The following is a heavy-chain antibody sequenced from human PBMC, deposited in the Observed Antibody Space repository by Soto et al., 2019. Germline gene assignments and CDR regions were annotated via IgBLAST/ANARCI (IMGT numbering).Heavy chain of an antibody. CDR2: IYYSGST. J-gene: IGHJ4*02. D-gene: IGHD3-3*01. Sequence: PSETLSLTCTVSGGSISSGGYYWSWIRQHPGKGLEWIGYIYYSGSTYYNPSLKSRVTISVDTSKNQFSLKLSSVTAADTAVYYCARARRITIFGVVITFDYWGQGTLVTVSS. CDR1: GGSISSGGYY. V-gene: IGHV4-31*03. CDR3: ARARRITIFGVVITFDY.